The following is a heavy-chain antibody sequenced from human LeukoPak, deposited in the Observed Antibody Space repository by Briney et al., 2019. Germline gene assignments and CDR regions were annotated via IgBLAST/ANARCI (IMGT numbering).Heavy chain of an antibody. CDR3: TTDKFGVYCGSTSCSKFDY. D-gene: IGHD2-2*01. CDR1: GFTFSNAW. Sequence: GGSLRLSCAASGFTFSNAWMSWVRQAPGKGLEWVGRIKSKTDGGTTDYAAPVKGRFTISRDDSKNTLYLQMNSLKTEDTAVYYCTTDKFGVYCGSTSCSKFDYWGQGTLVTVSS. V-gene: IGHV3-15*01. J-gene: IGHJ4*02. CDR2: IKSKTDGGTT.